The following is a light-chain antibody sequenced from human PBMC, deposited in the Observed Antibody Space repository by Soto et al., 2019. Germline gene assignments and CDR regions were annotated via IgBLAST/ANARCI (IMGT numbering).Light chain of an antibody. CDR2: DAS. J-gene: IGKJ1*01. V-gene: IGKV1-5*01. Sequence: DIQMTQSRSTVSASVGDRVTITCRASQSISSWLAWYQQKPGKAPKLLIYDASSLESGVPSRFSGSGSGTEFTLTISSLQPDDFATYYCQQYNRGTFGQGTKVDI. CDR1: QSISSW. CDR3: QQYNRGT.